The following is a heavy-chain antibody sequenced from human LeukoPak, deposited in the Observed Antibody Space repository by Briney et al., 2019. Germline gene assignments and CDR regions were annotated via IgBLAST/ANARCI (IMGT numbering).Heavy chain of an antibody. D-gene: IGHD6-13*01. J-gene: IGHJ4*02. Sequence: PGGSLRLSCAASGFTFSNFGMNWARQAPGKGLDGFSSITSSSSYISYADSLRGRFTISRDNAKNSLYLQMNSLRAEDTAVYYCARLGVAAVGTSGYFDYWGQGTLVTVSS. CDR1: GFTFSNFG. CDR3: ARLGVAAVGTSGYFDY. V-gene: IGHV3-21*01. CDR2: ITSSSSYI.